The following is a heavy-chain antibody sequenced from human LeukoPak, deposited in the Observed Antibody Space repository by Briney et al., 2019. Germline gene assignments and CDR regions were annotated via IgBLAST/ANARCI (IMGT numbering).Heavy chain of an antibody. Sequence: PGGSLRLSCAASGFTFSKHWMSWVRQAPGKGLEWVANIKQDGSEKYYVDSVKGRFTISRDNAKNSLYLQMNSPRAEDTAVYYCASQEEAVWPEPLDYWGQGTLVTVSS. D-gene: IGHD1-14*01. V-gene: IGHV3-7*01. CDR2: IKQDGSEK. CDR3: ASQEEAVWPEPLDY. CDR1: GFTFSKHW. J-gene: IGHJ4*02.